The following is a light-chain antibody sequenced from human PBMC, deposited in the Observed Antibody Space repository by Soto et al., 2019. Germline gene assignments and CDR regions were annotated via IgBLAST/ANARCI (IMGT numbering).Light chain of an antibody. CDR1: QGISNY. J-gene: IGKJ1*01. CDR3: QRYNSAPQT. V-gene: IGKV1-27*01. CDR2: AAS. Sequence: DIQMTQSPSSLFASVGDRVTITCRASQGISNYLAWYQQKPGRVPKLLIYAASTLQSGVPSRFSGSGSGTDFTLTISSLQPEDVATYYCQRYNSAPQTFGQGTRWISN.